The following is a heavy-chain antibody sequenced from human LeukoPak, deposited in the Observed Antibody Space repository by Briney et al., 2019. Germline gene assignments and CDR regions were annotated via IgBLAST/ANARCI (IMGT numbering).Heavy chain of an antibody. CDR3: ARDRPGLAYCGGDCYSQYNWFDP. V-gene: IGHV6-1*01. D-gene: IGHD2-21*02. CDR1: GDSVSSNSVT. J-gene: IGHJ5*02. Sequence: SQTLSLTCAISGDSVSSNSVTWNWIRQSPSRGLEWLGRTYYRSKWYNDYAVSVKSRITINPDTSKNQFSLQLNSVTPEDTAVYYCARDRPGLAYCGGDCYSQYNWFDPWGQGTLVTVSS. CDR2: TYYRSKWYN.